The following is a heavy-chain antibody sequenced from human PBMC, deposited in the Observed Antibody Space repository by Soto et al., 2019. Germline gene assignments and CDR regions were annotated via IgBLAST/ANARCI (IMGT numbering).Heavy chain of an antibody. Sequence: RGESLKISCKASGYSFTTYWIAWVRQMPGKGLEWMGIINPGDSDTRYSPSFQGQVTISADKSITTAYLQWSTLKASDTAMFYCARHSRNYYGMDVWGQGTTVTVSS. CDR2: INPGDSDT. CDR1: GYSFTTYW. CDR3: ARHSRNYYGMDV. J-gene: IGHJ6*02. D-gene: IGHD3-10*01. V-gene: IGHV5-51*01.